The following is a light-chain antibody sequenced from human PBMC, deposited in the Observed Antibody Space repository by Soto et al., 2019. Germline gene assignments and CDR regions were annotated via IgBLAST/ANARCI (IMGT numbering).Light chain of an antibody. CDR2: DAS. CDR1: QSVGDY. J-gene: IGKJ4*01. CDR3: QQSEDWPRA. Sequence: EIVLTQPPATLSLSPGERATLSCRASQSVGDYLGWYQQKPGQAARLLIYDASQRATGVTARFSASGSGTDFTLTISSLAPEDFAIYYCQQSEDWPRAFGGGTKVDIK. V-gene: IGKV3-11*01.